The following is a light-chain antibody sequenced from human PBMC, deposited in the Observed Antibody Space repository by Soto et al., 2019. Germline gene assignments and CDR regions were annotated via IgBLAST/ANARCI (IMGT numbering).Light chain of an antibody. CDR1: SSDVGSYNL. CDR2: EGS. V-gene: IGLV2-23*01. Sequence: QSALTQPASVSGSPGQSITISCTGTSSDVGSYNLVSWYQQHPGKAPKLMIYEGSKRPSGVSNRFSGSKSGNTASLTISGLRAEDGAEYYCCSYAGSGTLVFGGGTKVTVL. J-gene: IGLJ2*01. CDR3: CSYAGSGTLV.